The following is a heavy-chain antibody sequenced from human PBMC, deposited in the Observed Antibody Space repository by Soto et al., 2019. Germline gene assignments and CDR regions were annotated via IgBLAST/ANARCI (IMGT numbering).Heavy chain of an antibody. Sequence: LSLTCAVYGGSFSGYYWNWIRQPPGKGLEWVGEIDHSGYTNYNPSLKSRVTISVDTSKNQFSLRLTSVTAADTAVYYCARVRDWFDPWGQGTLVTVSS. J-gene: IGHJ5*02. CDR2: IDHSGYT. CDR1: GGSFSGYY. CDR3: ARVRDWFDP. D-gene: IGHD3-3*01. V-gene: IGHV4-34*01.